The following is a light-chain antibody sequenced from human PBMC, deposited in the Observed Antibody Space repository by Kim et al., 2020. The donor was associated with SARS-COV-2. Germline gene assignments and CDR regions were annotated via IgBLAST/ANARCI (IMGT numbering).Light chain of an antibody. CDR2: GAI. CDR1: QSIGSN. V-gene: IGKV3D-15*01. J-gene: IGKJ2*01. CDR3: QQYNRWYT. Sequence: EIVMTQSPATLSVSPGERVTLSCRASQSIGSNLAWFQQKPGQAPRLLIYGAITRASGIPGRFSGSGSGTDFSLTISGLQSEDFAVYFCQQYNRWYTFGQGTKLEI.